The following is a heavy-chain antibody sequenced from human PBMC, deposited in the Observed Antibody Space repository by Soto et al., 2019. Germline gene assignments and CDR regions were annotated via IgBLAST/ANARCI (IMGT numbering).Heavy chain of an antibody. CDR1: EFTFSSYA. V-gene: IGHV3-30-3*01. Sequence: LRLSCAASEFTFSSYAMHWVRQAPGKGLEWVAVISYDGSNKYYADSVKGRFTISRDNSKNTLYMQMNSLRAEDTAVYYCARGPSSLTRFEYSGQGTLVTVSS. CDR3: ARGPSSLTRFEY. J-gene: IGHJ4*02. CDR2: ISYDGSNK. D-gene: IGHD2-2*01.